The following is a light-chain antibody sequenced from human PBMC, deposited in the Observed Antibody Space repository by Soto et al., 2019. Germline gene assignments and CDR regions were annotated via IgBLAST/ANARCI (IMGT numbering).Light chain of an antibody. CDR1: QSVSSSY. CDR2: GAS. Sequence: EIVLTQSPGTLDFSPWERATLCCRASQSVSSSYLAWYQQKPGQAPRLLIYGASSRATGIPDRFSGSGSGTDFTLTISRLEPEDFAVYYCQQYGSSPLTFGGGTKV. CDR3: QQYGSSPLT. V-gene: IGKV3-20*01. J-gene: IGKJ4*01.